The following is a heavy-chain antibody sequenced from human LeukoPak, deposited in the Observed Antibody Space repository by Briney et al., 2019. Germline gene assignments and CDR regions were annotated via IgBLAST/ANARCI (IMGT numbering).Heavy chain of an antibody. J-gene: IGHJ4*02. CDR1: GFTFSSYW. D-gene: IGHD2-2*01. V-gene: IGHV3-74*01. CDR3: ARDLPAGYCSSTSCSSFDY. CDR2: INSDGSST. Sequence: PGGSLRLSCAASGFTFSSYWMHWVRQAPGKGLVWVSRINSDGSSTSYADSVKGRFTISRDNAKNSLYLQMNSLRAEDTAVYYCARDLPAGYCSSTSCSSFDYWGQGTLVTVSS.